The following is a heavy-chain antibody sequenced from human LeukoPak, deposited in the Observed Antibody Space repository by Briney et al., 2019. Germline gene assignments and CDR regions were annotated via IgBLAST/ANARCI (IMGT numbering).Heavy chain of an antibody. CDR1: GXTFRTYA. CDR3: AKEVAVTGEPYFDY. V-gene: IGHV3-23*01. CDR2: ISGGGDGT. D-gene: IGHD1-20*01. J-gene: IGHJ4*02. Sequence: GGSLRLSCAASGXTFRTYAMSWVRQAPGKGLEWVSGISGGGDGTNYADSVKGRFTISRDNSKNMLYLQMNSLRAEDTAVYHCAKEVAVTGEPYFDYWGQGTLVTVSS.